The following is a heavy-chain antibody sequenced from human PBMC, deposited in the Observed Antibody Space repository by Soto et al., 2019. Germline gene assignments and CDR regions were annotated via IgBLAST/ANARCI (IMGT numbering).Heavy chain of an antibody. J-gene: IGHJ5*02. CDR3: VRALRHTAMVYPWFDP. CDR2: IYYSGST. Sequence: SETQSLTSNVSGGSIGSGYSYWSWIRQPPGKGLEWIGYIYYSGSTYYNPSLKSRVTISVDTSKNQFSLKLSSVTAADTAVYYCVRALRHTAMVYPWFDPWGQGTLVTVSS. D-gene: IGHD5-18*01. V-gene: IGHV4-30-4*01. CDR1: GGSIGSGYSY.